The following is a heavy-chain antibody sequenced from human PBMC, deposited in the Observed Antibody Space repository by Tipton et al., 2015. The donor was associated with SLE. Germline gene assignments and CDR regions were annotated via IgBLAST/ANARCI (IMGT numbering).Heavy chain of an antibody. V-gene: IGHV3-33*06. J-gene: IGHJ4*02. D-gene: IGHD3-3*01. Sequence: RSLRLSCAASGFTFSSFGMHWVRQAPGKGLEWVALVWYDGSNKYYADSVKGRFTISRDNSKNTLYLEMNSLRADDTAVYYCAKDPRITIFGVPPGPFDHWGQGTLVSVTS. CDR3: AKDPRITIFGVPPGPFDH. CDR2: VWYDGSNK. CDR1: GFTFSSFG.